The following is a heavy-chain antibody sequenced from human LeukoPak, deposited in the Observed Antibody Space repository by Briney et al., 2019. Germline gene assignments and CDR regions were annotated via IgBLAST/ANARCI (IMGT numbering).Heavy chain of an antibody. V-gene: IGHV1-8*01. Sequence: GASVKVSCKASGYTFTSYDINWVRQATGQGLEWMGWMNPNSGNTGYAQKFQGRVTMTRNTSISTAYMELSSLRSEDTAVYYCARDRATTVTTAEYFQHWGQGTLVTVSS. D-gene: IGHD4-11*01. CDR3: ARDRATTVTTAEYFQH. J-gene: IGHJ1*01. CDR2: MNPNSGNT. CDR1: GYTFTSYD.